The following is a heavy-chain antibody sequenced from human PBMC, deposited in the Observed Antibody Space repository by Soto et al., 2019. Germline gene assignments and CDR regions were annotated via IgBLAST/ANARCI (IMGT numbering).Heavy chain of an antibody. J-gene: IGHJ4*02. D-gene: IGHD3-3*01. V-gene: IGHV3-30-3*01. Sequence: GGSLRLSCAASGFTFSSYAMHWVRQAPGKGLEWVAVISYDGSNKYYADSVKGRFTISRDNSKNTLYLQMNSLRAEDTAVYYCARGPLLRSDHFDYWGQGTLVTVSS. CDR1: GFTFSSYA. CDR3: ARGPLLRSDHFDY. CDR2: ISYDGSNK.